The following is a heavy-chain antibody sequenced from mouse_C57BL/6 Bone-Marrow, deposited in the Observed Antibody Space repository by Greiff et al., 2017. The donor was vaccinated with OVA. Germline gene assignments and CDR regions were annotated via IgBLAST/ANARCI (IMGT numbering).Heavy chain of an antibody. CDR2: INPYNGGT. V-gene: IGHV1-19*01. CDR1: GYTFTDYY. J-gene: IGHJ3*01. Sequence: VQLQQSGPVLVKPGASVKMSCKASGYTFTDYYMNWVKQSHGKSLEWIGVINPYNGGTSYNQKFKGKATLTVDKSSSTAYMELNSLTSEDSAVYYCARMKGFYYCFWFAYWGQGTLVTVSA. D-gene: IGHD1-1*01. CDR3: ARMKGFYYCFWFAY.